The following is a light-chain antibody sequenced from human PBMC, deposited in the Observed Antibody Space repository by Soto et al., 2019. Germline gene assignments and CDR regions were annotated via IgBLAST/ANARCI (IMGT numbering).Light chain of an antibody. CDR2: DAS. J-gene: IGKJ4*01. V-gene: IGKV3-15*01. CDR3: QQYDRWPVT. CDR1: QSVTTN. Sequence: EIVMTQSPATLSVSPGDRATLSCRASQSVTTNLAWYQHKPGQSPRLLISDASTGASGIPPRFSGSGSGTEFTLTIDRLQSADFAVYYCQQYDRWPVTFGGGTKVDIK.